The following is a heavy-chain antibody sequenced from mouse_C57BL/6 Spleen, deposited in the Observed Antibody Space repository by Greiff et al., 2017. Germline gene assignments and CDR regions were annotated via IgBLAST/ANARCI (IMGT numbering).Heavy chain of an antibody. J-gene: IGHJ2*01. Sequence: EVKVVESGGGLVQPGGSLSLSCAASGFTFTDYYMSWVRQPPGKALEWLGFIRNKANGYTTEYSASVKGRFTISRDNSQSILYLQMNALRAEDSATYYCARYLLGYFDYWGQGTTLTVSS. CDR3: ARYLLGYFDY. V-gene: IGHV7-3*01. CDR1: GFTFTDYY. D-gene: IGHD4-1*01. CDR2: IRNKANGYTT.